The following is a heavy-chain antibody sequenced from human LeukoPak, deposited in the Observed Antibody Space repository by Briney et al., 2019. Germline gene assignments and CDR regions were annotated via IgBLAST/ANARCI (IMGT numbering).Heavy chain of an antibody. CDR3: AKDALRLCSSTSCYL. V-gene: IGHV3-23*01. Sequence: GGSLRLSCAASGFTFSSYAMSWVRQAPGKGLEWASTISGSGADTYYADSVKGRFTISRDNSKNTLYLHMNSLRAEDTAIYYCAKDALRLCSSTSCYLWGQGTLVTVSS. J-gene: IGHJ4*02. CDR2: ISGSGADT. D-gene: IGHD2-2*01. CDR1: GFTFSSYA.